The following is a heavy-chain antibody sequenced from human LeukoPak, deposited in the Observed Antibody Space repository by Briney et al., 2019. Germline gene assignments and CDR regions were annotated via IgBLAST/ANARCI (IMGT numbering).Heavy chain of an antibody. CDR3: ARELLFGDPGRSDFDY. V-gene: IGHV4-4*07. J-gene: IGHJ4*02. D-gene: IGHD3-10*02. CDR1: GGPIRSYY. Sequence: SETLSLTCTVSGGPIRSYYWSWIRQPAGKGLEWIGRIYSTGITNYHPALKSRVTMSLDTSKNQFSPKLSSVTAADTAMYYCARELLFGDPGRSDFDYWGQGTLATVSS. CDR2: IYSTGIT.